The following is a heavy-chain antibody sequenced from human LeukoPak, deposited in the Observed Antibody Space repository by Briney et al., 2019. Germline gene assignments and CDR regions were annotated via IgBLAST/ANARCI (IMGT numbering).Heavy chain of an antibody. J-gene: IGHJ3*02. V-gene: IGHV3-15*01. CDR3: TTTRVVIIGSYRALDI. D-gene: IGHD3-22*01. CDR2: IKSKSDGETT. CDR1: GFTFSSHS. Sequence: GGSLRLSCAASGFTFSSHSINWVRQAPGRGLEWVGRIKSKSDGETTDYAAPVKGRFTISRDDSRNTLYLQMNSLKTEDTAVYYCTTTRVVIIGSYRALDIWGQGTMVTVSS.